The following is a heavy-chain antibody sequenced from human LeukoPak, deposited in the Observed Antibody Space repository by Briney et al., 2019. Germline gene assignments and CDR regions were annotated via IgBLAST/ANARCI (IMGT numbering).Heavy chain of an antibody. CDR1: GFTVSSNY. J-gene: IGHJ4*02. CDR2: IRYDGSNK. CDR3: AKERGYRQDYFDY. V-gene: IGHV3-30*02. D-gene: IGHD5-18*01. Sequence: PGGSLRLSCAASGFTVSSNYMSWVRQAPDKGLEWVAFIRYDGSNKYYADSVKGRFTISRDNSKNTLYLQMNSLRAEDTAVYYCAKERGYRQDYFDYWGQGTLVTVSS.